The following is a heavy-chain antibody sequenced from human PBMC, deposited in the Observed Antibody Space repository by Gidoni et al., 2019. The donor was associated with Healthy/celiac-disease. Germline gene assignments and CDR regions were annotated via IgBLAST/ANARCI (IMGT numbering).Heavy chain of an antibody. J-gene: IGHJ3*02. D-gene: IGHD3-3*01. Sequence: QLRLQESGPGLVKPSETLSLTCTVSGGSISSSSYYWGWIRQPPGKGLEWIGSIYYSGSTYYNPSLKSRVTISVDTSKNQFSLKLSSVTAADTAVYYCASRGFGVVIMEFGAFDIWGQGTMVTVSS. CDR2: IYYSGST. V-gene: IGHV4-39*01. CDR1: GGSISSSSYY. CDR3: ASRGFGVVIMEFGAFDI.